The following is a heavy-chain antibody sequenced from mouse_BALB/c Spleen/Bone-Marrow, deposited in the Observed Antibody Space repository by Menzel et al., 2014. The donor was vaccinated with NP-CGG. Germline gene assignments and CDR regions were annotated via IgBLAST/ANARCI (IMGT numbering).Heavy chain of an antibody. V-gene: IGHV1S130*01. J-gene: IGHJ2*01. Sequence: QVQLQQSGSVLVRPGASVKLSCKASGYTFTNSWIHWAKQRPGQGLKWIGEIHPNSGNTNYSEKFKGKATLTVDASSSTAYVDLSSLTSEDSAVYYCARHHRYAYYFDYWGQGTTLTVSS. CDR1: GYTFTNSW. D-gene: IGHD2-14*01. CDR2: IHPNSGNT. CDR3: ARHHRYAYYFDY.